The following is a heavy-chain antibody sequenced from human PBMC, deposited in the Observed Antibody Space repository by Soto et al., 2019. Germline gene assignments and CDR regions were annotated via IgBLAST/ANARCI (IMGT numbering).Heavy chain of an antibody. CDR2: ISYDGSNK. Sequence: GGSLRLSCAASGFTFSSYGMHWVRQAPGKGLEWVAVISYDGSNKYYADSVKDRFTISRDNSKNTLYLQMNSLRAEDTAVYYCAKDEVVVVVAATDYYYYYMDVWGKGTTVTVSS. D-gene: IGHD2-15*01. J-gene: IGHJ6*03. CDR1: GFTFSSYG. V-gene: IGHV3-30*18. CDR3: AKDEVVVVVAATDYYYYYMDV.